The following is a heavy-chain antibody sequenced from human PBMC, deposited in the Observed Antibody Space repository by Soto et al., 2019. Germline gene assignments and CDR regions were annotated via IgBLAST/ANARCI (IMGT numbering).Heavy chain of an antibody. D-gene: IGHD3-10*02. CDR2: IYWDDDK. J-gene: IGHJ3*01. CDR1: GLSLTTNGVG. Sequence: SGPTLVNPTQTLTLTCTSSGLSLTTNGVGVGWIRQPPGKALEWLALIYWDDDKWYSPSLKSRVTITKDTSKNQVVLTVTNMDPVDTATYYCAHIDYYVNRHAFDFWGQGTMVTVSS. V-gene: IGHV2-5*02. CDR3: AHIDYYVNRHAFDF.